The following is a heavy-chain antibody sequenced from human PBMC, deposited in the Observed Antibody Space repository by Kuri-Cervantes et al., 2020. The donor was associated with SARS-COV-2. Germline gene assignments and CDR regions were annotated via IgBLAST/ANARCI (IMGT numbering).Heavy chain of an antibody. CDR1: GGSFSGYY. D-gene: IGHD2/OR15-2a*01. CDR3: ARAVKRFDY. J-gene: IGHJ4*02. V-gene: IGHV4-34*01. CDR2: INHSGST. Sequence: SETLSLTCAVYGGSFSGYYWSWIRQPPGKWLEWIGEINHSGSTNYNPSLKSRVTISVDTSKNQFSLKLSSVTAADTAVYYCARAVKRFDYWGQGTLVTVSS.